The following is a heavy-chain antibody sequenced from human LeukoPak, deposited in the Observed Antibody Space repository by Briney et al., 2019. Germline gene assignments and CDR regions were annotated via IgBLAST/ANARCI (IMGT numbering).Heavy chain of an antibody. CDR2: IRYDGSNK. V-gene: IGHV3-30*02. J-gene: IGHJ4*02. CDR1: GFTFSSYG. Sequence: GGSLRLSCAASGFTFSSYGMHWVRQAPGKGLEWVAFIRYDGSNKYYADSVKGRFTISRDNSKNTLYLQMNSLRAEDTAVYYCASRLRWPSYFDYWGQGTLVTVSS. D-gene: IGHD4-23*01. CDR3: ASRLRWPSYFDY.